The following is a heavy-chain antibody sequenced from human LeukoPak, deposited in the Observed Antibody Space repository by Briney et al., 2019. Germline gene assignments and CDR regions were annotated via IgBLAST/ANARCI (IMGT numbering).Heavy chain of an antibody. CDR1: GGTFSSYA. V-gene: IGHV1-69*06. Sequence: ASVKVSCKASGGTFSSYAISWVRQAPGQGLEWMGGIIPIFGTANYAQKFQGRVTITADKSTSTAYMELSSLRSEDTAVYYCARVFIMVRGVIPSNWFDPWGQGTLVTVSS. CDR2: IIPIFGTA. D-gene: IGHD3-10*01. J-gene: IGHJ5*02. CDR3: ARVFIMVRGVIPSNWFDP.